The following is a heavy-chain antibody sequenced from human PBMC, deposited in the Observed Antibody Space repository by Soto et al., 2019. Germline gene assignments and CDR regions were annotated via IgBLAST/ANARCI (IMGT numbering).Heavy chain of an antibody. CDR2: IYYSGST. V-gene: IGHV4-39*01. Sequence: SETLSLTCTVSGGSISSSSYYWGWIRQPPGKGLEWIGSIYYSGSTYYNPSLKSRVTISVDTSKNQFSLKLSSVTAADTAVYYCARWADSGIGGLDYWGQGTLVTVSS. CDR1: GGSISSSSYY. D-gene: IGHD1-26*01. J-gene: IGHJ4*02. CDR3: ARWADSGIGGLDY.